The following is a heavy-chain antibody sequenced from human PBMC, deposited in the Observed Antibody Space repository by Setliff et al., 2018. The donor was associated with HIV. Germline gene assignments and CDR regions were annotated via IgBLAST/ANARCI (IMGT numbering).Heavy chain of an antibody. CDR2: ISSDHNT. CDR1: GFPFSSFV. J-gene: IGHJ6*02. Sequence: GGSLRLPCAASGFPFSSFVMTWVRQAPGKGLEWVSTISSDHNTYYAGSVRGRFTISRENAENSLYLQMISLRAEDTAVYYCAYYSSCSFYLGYYYYHGMDVWGQGTTVTVSS. D-gene: IGHD3-10*01. CDR3: AYYSSCSFYLGYYYYHGMDV. V-gene: IGHV3-21*01.